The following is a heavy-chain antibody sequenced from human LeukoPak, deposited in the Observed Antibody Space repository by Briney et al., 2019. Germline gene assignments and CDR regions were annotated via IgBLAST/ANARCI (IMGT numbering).Heavy chain of an antibody. CDR2: INPSGGST. Sequence: ASVKVSCKASGYTFTTYYMHWVRQAPGQGLEWMGMINPSGGSTSYAQKFQGRVTMTRDTSTSTVYMELSSLRSEDTAVYYCARDQDDFWSGYYYYYYYGMDVWGQGTTVTVSS. D-gene: IGHD3-3*01. CDR1: GYTFTTYY. CDR3: ARDQDDFWSGYYYYYYYGMDV. J-gene: IGHJ6*02. V-gene: IGHV1-46*01.